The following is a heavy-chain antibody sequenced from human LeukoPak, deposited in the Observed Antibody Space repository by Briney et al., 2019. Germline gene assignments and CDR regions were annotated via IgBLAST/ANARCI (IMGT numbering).Heavy chain of an antibody. Sequence: SETLSLTCTVSGGSISSYYWSWIRQPPGKGLEWIGYIYYSGSTNYNPSLKSRVTISVDTSKNQFSLKLSSVTAADTAVYYCARGDSSGWYYFDYWGQGTLVTVSS. CDR1: GGSISSYY. J-gene: IGHJ4*02. CDR2: IYYSGST. D-gene: IGHD6-19*01. V-gene: IGHV4-59*01. CDR3: ARGDSSGWYYFDY.